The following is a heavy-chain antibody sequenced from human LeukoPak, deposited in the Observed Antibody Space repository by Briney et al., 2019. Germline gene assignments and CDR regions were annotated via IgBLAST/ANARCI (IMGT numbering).Heavy chain of an antibody. J-gene: IGHJ4*02. CDR3: ARVGSGDGYNSDFDY. CDR1: GFTFSSYG. Sequence: GSLRLSCAASGFTFSSYGMHWVRQAPGKGLEWVAVIWYDGSNKYYADSVKGRFTISRDNSKNTLYLQMNSLRAEDTAVYYCARVGSGDGYNSDFDYWGQGTLVTVSS. D-gene: IGHD5-24*01. V-gene: IGHV3-33*01. CDR2: IWYDGSNK.